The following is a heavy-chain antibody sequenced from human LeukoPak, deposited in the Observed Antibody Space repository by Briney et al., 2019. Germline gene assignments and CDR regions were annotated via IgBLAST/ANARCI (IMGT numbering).Heavy chain of an antibody. J-gene: IGHJ4*02. CDR1: GFTFSSYG. D-gene: IGHD3-22*01. Sequence: PGRSLRLSCAASGFTFSSYGMHWVRQAPGKGLEWVSAISGSGGSTYYADSVKGRFTISRDNSKNTLYLQMNSLRAEDTAVYYCAKDDKTYYYDSSGYSPFDYWGQGTLVTVSS. CDR3: AKDDKTYYYDSSGYSPFDY. CDR2: ISGSGGST. V-gene: IGHV3-23*01.